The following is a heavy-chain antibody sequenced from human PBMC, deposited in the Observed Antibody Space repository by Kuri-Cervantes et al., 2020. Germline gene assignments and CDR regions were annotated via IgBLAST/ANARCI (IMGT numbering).Heavy chain of an antibody. V-gene: IGHV1-69*05. CDR3: ARVDDYGDYEWFDP. CDR2: IIPIFGTA. J-gene: IGHJ5*02. Sequence: SVKVSCKASGGTFSSYTINWVRQAPGQGLEWMGGIIPIFGTANYAQKFQGRVTITTDESTSTAYMELSSLRSEDTAVYYCARVDDYGDYEWFDPWGQGTLVTVSS. CDR1: GGTFSSYT. D-gene: IGHD4-17*01.